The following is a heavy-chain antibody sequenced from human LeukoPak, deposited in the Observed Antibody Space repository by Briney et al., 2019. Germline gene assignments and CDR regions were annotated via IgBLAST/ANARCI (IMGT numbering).Heavy chain of an antibody. CDR3: ARDLKRGYSSGRYSWGTGSSNDY. CDR2: ISGYNGNT. J-gene: IGHJ4*02. D-gene: IGHD6-19*01. Sequence: ASVKVSCKASGYTFTSYGISWVRQAPGQGLEWMGRISGYNGNTNYAQQKLQGRVTMTTDTSTSTAYMELRSLRSDDTAVCYCARDLKRGYSSGRYSWGTGSSNDYWGQGTLVTVSS. CDR1: GYTFTSYG. V-gene: IGHV1-18*01.